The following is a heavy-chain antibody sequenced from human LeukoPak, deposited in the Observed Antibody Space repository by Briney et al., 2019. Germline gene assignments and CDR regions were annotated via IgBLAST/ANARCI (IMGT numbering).Heavy chain of an antibody. J-gene: IGHJ6*04. Sequence: SETLSLTCAVYGGSFSGYYWSWIRQPPGKGLEWIGEINHSGSTNYNPSLKSRVTISVDTSKNQFSLKLSSVTAADTAVYYCASWPGITGTTDLDVWGKGTTVTVSS. CDR1: GGSFSGYY. CDR3: ASWPGITGTTDLDV. D-gene: IGHD1-20*01. V-gene: IGHV4-34*01. CDR2: INHSGST.